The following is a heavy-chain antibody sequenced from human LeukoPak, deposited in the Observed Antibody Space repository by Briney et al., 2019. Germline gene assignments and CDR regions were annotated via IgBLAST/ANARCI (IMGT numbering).Heavy chain of an antibody. D-gene: IGHD3-10*01. CDR2: IYYSGST. CDR1: GGSISSSSYY. J-gene: IGHJ6*02. CDR3: ARLKWFGEPVSVPYYYGMDV. Sequence: PSETLSLTCTVSGGSISSSSYYWGWIRQPSGKGLEWIGSIYYSGSTYYNPSLKSRVTISVDTSKNQFSLKLSSVTAADTAVYYCARLKWFGEPVSVPYYYGMDVWGQGTTVTVSS. V-gene: IGHV4-39*01.